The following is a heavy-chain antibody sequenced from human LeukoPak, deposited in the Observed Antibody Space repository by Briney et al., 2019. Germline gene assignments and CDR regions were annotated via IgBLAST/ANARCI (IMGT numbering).Heavy chain of an antibody. CDR2: ISYDGSNK. J-gene: IGHJ4*02. Sequence: GRSLRLSCAASGFTFSSYGMHWVRQAPGKGLEWVAVISYDGSNKYYADSVNGRFTISRDNSKNTLYLQMNSLRAEDTAVYYCAKDRDSSGWYSARTYDYWGQGTLVTVSS. V-gene: IGHV3-30*18. D-gene: IGHD6-19*01. CDR3: AKDRDSSGWYSARTYDY. CDR1: GFTFSSYG.